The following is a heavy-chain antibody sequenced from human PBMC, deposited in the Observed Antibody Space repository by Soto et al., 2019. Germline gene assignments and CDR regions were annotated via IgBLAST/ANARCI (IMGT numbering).Heavy chain of an antibody. D-gene: IGHD3-3*01. Sequence: GGSLRLSCTASGFTFGDYAMSWFRQAPGKGLEWVGFIRSKAYGGTTEYAASVKGRFTISRDDSKSIAYLQMNSLKTEDTAVYYCTRSFLEWLPHYYHYGMDVWGQGTTVTVSS. V-gene: IGHV3-49*03. CDR1: GFTFGDYA. J-gene: IGHJ6*02. CDR2: IRSKAYGGTT. CDR3: TRSFLEWLPHYYHYGMDV.